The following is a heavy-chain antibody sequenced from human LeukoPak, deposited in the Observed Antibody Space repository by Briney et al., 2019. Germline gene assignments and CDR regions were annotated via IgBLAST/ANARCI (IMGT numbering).Heavy chain of an antibody. Sequence: ASVKVSCKASGYTFTSYYMHWVRQAPGQGLEWMGIINPSGGSTSYAQKFQGRVTMTRDTSISTAYMELSRLRSDDTAVYYCARGGDVLGFDYWGQGTLVTVSS. J-gene: IGHJ4*02. CDR2: INPSGGST. CDR1: GYTFTSYY. CDR3: ARGGDVLGFDY. D-gene: IGHD3-3*02. V-gene: IGHV1-46*01.